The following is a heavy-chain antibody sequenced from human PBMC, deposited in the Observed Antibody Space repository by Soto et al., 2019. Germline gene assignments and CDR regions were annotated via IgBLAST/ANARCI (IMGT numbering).Heavy chain of an antibody. CDR1: GGTFSSYA. V-gene: IGHV1-69*01. J-gene: IGHJ6*02. D-gene: IGHD2-2*01. CDR2: IIPIFGTA. CDR3: ARGGLVPAAIGDHYYYYYGMDV. Sequence: QVQLVQSGAEVKKPGSSVKVSCKASGGTFSSYAISWVRQAPGQGLEWMGGIIPIFGTANYAQKFQGRVTLTADESTSTAYMELSSLRSEDTAVYYCARGGLVPAAIGDHYYYYYGMDVWGQGTTVTVSS.